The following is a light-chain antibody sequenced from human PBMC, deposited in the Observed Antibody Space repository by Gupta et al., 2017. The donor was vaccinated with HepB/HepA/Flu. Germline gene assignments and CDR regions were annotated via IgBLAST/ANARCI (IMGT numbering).Light chain of an antibody. Sequence: QSALTQPASVSGSPGQSITISCTGTSSDVSGYNYVSWYQQHPGKAPKVMIYDVSSRPSGVSNRFSGSKSGNTAFLTISGLQAEDEADYYCSAYRRGNDVLFGGGTKLTVL. CDR1: SSDVSGYNY. CDR3: SAYRRGNDVL. J-gene: IGLJ2*01. CDR2: DVS. V-gene: IGLV2-14*03.